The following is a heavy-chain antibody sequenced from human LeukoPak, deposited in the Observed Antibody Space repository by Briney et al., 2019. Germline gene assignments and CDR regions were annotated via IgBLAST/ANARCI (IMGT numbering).Heavy chain of an antibody. CDR1: GYSISSGYY. J-gene: IGHJ4*02. D-gene: IGHD6-13*01. V-gene: IGHV4-61*01. Sequence: PSETLSLTCTVSGYSISSGYYWSWIRQPPGKGLEWIGYIYYSGSTNYNPSLKSRVTISVDTSKNQFSLKLSSVTAADTAVYYCARDGYSSSWQAFDYWGQGTLVTVSS. CDR3: ARDGYSSSWQAFDY. CDR2: IYYSGST.